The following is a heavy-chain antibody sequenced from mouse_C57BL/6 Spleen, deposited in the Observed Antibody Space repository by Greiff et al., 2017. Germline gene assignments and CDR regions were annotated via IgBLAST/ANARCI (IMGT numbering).Heavy chain of an antibody. V-gene: IGHV2-3*01. J-gene: IGHJ4*01. CDR3: AIYYSELTGTRYYYAMDY. CDR1: GFSLTSYG. Sequence: VQGVESGPGLVAPSQSLSITCTVSGFSLTSYGVSWVRQPPGKGLEWLGVIWGDGSTNYHSALISRLSISKDNSKSQVFLKLNSLQTDDTATYYCAIYYSELTGTRYYYAMDYWGQGTSVTVSS. CDR2: IWGDGST. D-gene: IGHD4-1*01.